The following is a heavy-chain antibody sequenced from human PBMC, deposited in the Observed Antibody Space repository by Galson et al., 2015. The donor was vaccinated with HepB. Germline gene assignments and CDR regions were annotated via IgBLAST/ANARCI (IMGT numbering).Heavy chain of an antibody. CDR3: ASAALYSSGWSS. Sequence: SEPLSLTCTVSGGSISSSSYYWGWIRQPPGKGLEWIGSIYYSGSTYYDPSLKSRVAISVDTSKNQFSLKLSSVTAADTAVYYCASAALYSSGWSSWGQGTLVTVSS. CDR1: GGSISSSSYY. V-gene: IGHV4-39*01. CDR2: IYYSGST. J-gene: IGHJ5*02. D-gene: IGHD6-19*01.